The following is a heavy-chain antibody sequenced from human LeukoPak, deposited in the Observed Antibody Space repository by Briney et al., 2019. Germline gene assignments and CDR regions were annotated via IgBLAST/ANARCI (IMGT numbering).Heavy chain of an antibody. D-gene: IGHD2-15*01. Sequence: PSETLSLTCTVSGGSISSYYWSWIRQPAGKGLEWIGRIYTSGSTNYNPSLKSRGTISVDKSKNQFSLKLSSVTAADTAVYYCARDCSGGSCYSGYYYYYMDVWGKGTTVTVSS. V-gene: IGHV4-4*07. CDR3: ARDCSGGSCYSGYYYYYMDV. CDR2: IYTSGST. J-gene: IGHJ6*03. CDR1: GGSISSYY.